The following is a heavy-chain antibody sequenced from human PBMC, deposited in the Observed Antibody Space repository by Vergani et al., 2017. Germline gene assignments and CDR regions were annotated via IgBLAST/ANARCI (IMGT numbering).Heavy chain of an antibody. CDR2: ISGNNDDV. D-gene: IGHD3-22*01. J-gene: IGHJ4*02. CDR3: AKAGHYYDSSSDY. V-gene: IGHV3-23*04. Sequence: EVQLVESGGDLVQPGGSLRLSCAASGFTFIMHAMSWVRQAPGKGLEWVSSISGNNDDVYYADSVKGRFTISRDNSKNTLYLQMNSLRAEDTAVYYCAKAGHYYDSSSDYWGQGTLVTVSS. CDR1: GFTFIMHA.